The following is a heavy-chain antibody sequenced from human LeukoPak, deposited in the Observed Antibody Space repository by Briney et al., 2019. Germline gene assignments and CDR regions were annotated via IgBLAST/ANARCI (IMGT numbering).Heavy chain of an antibody. CDR2: ISAYNGNT. CDR3: ATAGVPKTYSSSWTHDAFNI. D-gene: IGHD6-13*01. CDR1: GYTFTSYG. J-gene: IGHJ3*02. Sequence: ASVKVSCKASGYTFTSYGISWVRQAPGQGLEWMGWISAYNGNTNYAQKLQGRVTMTTDTSTSTAYMELSSLRSEDTAVYYCATAGVPKTYSSSWTHDAFNIWGQGTMVTVSS. V-gene: IGHV1-18*01.